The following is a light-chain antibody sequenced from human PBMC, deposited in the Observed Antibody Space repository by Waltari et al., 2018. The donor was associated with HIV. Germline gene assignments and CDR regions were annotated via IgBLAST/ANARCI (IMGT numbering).Light chain of an antibody. CDR3: QQYFNYPFT. CDR1: QAIDSS. J-gene: IGKJ3*01. V-gene: IGKV1-8*01. CDR2: GVS. Sequence: AILMTQSPSSISASKGDKVAITCRASQAIDSSLAWYQQKPGGAPKLLIYGVSTLESGVASRFSGSGFGTQFTLTIGCLQPEDFATYDCQQYFNYPFTFGPGTKV.